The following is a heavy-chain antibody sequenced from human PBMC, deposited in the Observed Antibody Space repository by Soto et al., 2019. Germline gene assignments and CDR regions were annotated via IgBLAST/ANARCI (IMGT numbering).Heavy chain of an antibody. Sequence: SETLSLTCAVYGGSFSCYYWSGIRQPPGKGLEWIGEINHSGSTNYNPSLKSRVTISVDTSKNQFSLKLSSVTAADTAVYYCASTNPPAGNFDYWGQGTLVTVSS. CDR2: INHSGST. CDR1: GGSFSCYY. CDR3: ASTNPPAGNFDY. J-gene: IGHJ4*02. V-gene: IGHV4-34*01. D-gene: IGHD1-1*01.